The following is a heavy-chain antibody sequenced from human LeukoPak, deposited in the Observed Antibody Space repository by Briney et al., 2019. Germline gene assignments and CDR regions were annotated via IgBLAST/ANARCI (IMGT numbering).Heavy chain of an antibody. J-gene: IGHJ4*02. Sequence: PGASLRLSCAASGFTFSSYAMSWVRQAPGKGLEWVSAISGSGGSTYYADSVKGRFTISRDNPKNTLYLQMNSLRAEDTAVYYCAKGRVGAAHFDYWGQGTLVTVSS. CDR1: GFTFSSYA. V-gene: IGHV3-23*01. CDR2: ISGSGGST. CDR3: AKGRVGAAHFDY. D-gene: IGHD1-26*01.